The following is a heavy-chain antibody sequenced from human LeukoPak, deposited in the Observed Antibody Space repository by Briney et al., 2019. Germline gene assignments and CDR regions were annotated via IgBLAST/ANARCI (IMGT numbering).Heavy chain of an antibody. CDR2: IYTSGST. Sequence: SETLSLTCTVSGGPIISGSYYWSWIRQPAGKGLEWIGRIYTSGSTNYNPSLKSRVTISVDTSKNQFSLKLSSVTAADTAVYYCARGSTYYYDSSIDYWGQGTLVTVSS. V-gene: IGHV4-61*02. CDR1: GGPIISGSYY. CDR3: ARGSTYYYDSSIDY. D-gene: IGHD3-22*01. J-gene: IGHJ4*02.